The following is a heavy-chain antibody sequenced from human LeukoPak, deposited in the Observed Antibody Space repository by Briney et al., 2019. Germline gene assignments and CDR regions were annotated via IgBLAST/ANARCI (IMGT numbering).Heavy chain of an antibody. J-gene: IGHJ4*02. Sequence: GGSLRLSRAASGFAFSSYSMNWVRQASGKGLEWVSYIGTSSSPIYYGDSVKGRFTISRDNDKNSLYLQMNSLRAEDTALYYCAKDTWDSSGYLSLWGQGTLVTVSS. CDR2: IGTSSSPI. D-gene: IGHD3-22*01. CDR1: GFAFSSYS. CDR3: AKDTWDSSGYLSL. V-gene: IGHV3-48*01.